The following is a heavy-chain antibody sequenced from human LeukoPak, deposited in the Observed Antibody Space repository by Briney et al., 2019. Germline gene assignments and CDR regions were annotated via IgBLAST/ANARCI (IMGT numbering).Heavy chain of an antibody. D-gene: IGHD3-3*01. J-gene: IGHJ4*02. CDR1: GGTFSSYA. CDR2: IIPIFGTA. Sequence: SVKVSCKASGGTFSSYAISWVRQAPGQGLEWMGGIIPIFGTANYAQKFQGRVTITTDESTSTAYMELSSLRSEDTAVYYCARSSRFLEWLLCYWGQGTLVTVSS. V-gene: IGHV1-69*05. CDR3: ARSSRFLEWLLCY.